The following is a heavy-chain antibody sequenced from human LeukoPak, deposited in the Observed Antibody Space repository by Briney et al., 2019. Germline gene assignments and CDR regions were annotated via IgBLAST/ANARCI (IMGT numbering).Heavy chain of an antibody. CDR1: GGSFSGYY. D-gene: IGHD2-2*01. Sequence: SETLSLICAVYGGSFSGYYWSWLRQPPGKGLEWSGEINHSGSTNYNPSLKGRVTISVDTSKNQFSLNLSSETAADTAVYYCARRPRVVPAASYYYGMDVWGKGTTVAVPS. V-gene: IGHV4-34*01. CDR3: ARRPRVVPAASYYYGMDV. J-gene: IGHJ6*04. CDR2: INHSGST.